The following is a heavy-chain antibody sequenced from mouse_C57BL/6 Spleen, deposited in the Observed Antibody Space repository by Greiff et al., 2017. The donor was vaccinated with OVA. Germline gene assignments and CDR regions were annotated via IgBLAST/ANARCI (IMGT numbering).Heavy chain of an antibody. CDR3: TVTYYYGSFDD. J-gene: IGHJ2*01. D-gene: IGHD1-1*01. CDR1: GFTFSSYA. CDR2: ISSGGDYI. V-gene: IGHV5-9-1*02. Sequence: DVMLVESGEGLVKPGGSLKLSCAASGFTFSSYATPWVRQTPEKRLEWVAYISSGGDYIYYADTVKGRFTISRDNARNTLYLQMSSLKSEDTAMYYCTVTYYYGSFDDWGQGTTLTVSS.